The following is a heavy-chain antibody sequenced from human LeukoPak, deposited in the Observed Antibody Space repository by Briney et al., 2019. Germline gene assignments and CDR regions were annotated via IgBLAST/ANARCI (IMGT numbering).Heavy chain of an antibody. V-gene: IGHV3-30*04. CDR1: GFTFSSYA. CDR2: ISYDGSNK. CDR3: ARAYCGGDCYSAY. D-gene: IGHD2-21*02. J-gene: IGHJ4*02. Sequence: PGKSLRLSCAASGFTFSSYAMHWVRQAPGKGLEWVAVISYDGSNKYYADSVKGRFTISRDNSKNTLYLQMNSLRAEDTAVYYCARAYCGGDCYSAYRGQGTLVTVSS.